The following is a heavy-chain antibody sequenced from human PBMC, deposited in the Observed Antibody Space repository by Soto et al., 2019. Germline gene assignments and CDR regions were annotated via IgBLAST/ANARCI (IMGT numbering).Heavy chain of an antibody. CDR3: ARDLDWGAAIASVGEYYFDC. D-gene: IGHD3-10*01. Sequence: QVQLVQSGAEVKKPGSSVKVSCKASGGTFSSYTISWVRQAPGQGLEWMGRIIPILGIANYAQKFQGRVTITADKSTSTAYIELSSLRSEDTAVYYWARDLDWGAAIASVGEYYFDCWGQGTLVTVSS. CDR2: IIPILGIA. V-gene: IGHV1-69*08. J-gene: IGHJ4*02. CDR1: GGTFSSYT.